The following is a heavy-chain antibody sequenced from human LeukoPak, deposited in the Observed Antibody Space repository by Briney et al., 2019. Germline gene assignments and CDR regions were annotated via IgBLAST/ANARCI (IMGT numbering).Heavy chain of an antibody. CDR2: IKGDGSTT. Sequence: GGSLRLSCAASGMIISGSWMHWVRQAPGKGLVWVSRIKGDGSTTSYADSVRGRFTISRDNAKNTVYLQMNSLRAEDTAVYYCARSDNLDYWVQGTLVTVSS. CDR1: GMIISGSW. D-gene: IGHD1-1*01. V-gene: IGHV3-74*01. J-gene: IGHJ4*02. CDR3: ARSDNLDY.